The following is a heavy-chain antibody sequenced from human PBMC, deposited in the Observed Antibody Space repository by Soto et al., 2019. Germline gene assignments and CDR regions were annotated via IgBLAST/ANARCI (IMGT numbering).Heavy chain of an antibody. Sequence: SETLSLTCAVYGVSFSGYYWSWLRQPPGKGLEWIGEINHSGSTNYNPSLKSRVTISVDTSKNQFSLKLSSVTAADTAVYYCASFGYYDILTGQTAPVARIDYWGQGTLVTVSS. J-gene: IGHJ4*02. CDR3: ASFGYYDILTGQTAPVARIDY. D-gene: IGHD3-9*01. CDR2: INHSGST. CDR1: GVSFSGYY. V-gene: IGHV4-34*01.